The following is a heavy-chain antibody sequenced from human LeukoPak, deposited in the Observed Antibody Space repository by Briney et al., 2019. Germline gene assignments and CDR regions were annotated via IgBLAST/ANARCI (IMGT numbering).Heavy chain of an antibody. J-gene: IGHJ4*02. CDR1: GFTFSSYS. CDR2: ISSSSSYI. D-gene: IGHD3-10*01. CDR3: ASHLSSGSPFDY. V-gene: IGHV3-21*01. Sequence: KTGGSLRLSCAASGFTFSSYSMNWVRQAPGKGLEWVSSISSSSSYIYYADSVKGRFTISRDNAKNSLYLQMNSLRAEDTAVYYCASHLSSGSPFDYWGQGTLVTVSS.